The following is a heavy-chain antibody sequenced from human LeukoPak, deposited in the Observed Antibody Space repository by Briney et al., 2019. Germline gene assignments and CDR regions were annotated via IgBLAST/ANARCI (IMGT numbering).Heavy chain of an antibody. J-gene: IGHJ6*02. CDR1: GYTFTSYY. CDR2: INPSGGST. CDR3: ARDRGIVGATFYYYYYGMDV. Sequence: ASVKVACKASGYTFTSYYMHWVRQAPGQGLEWMGIINPSGGSTSYAQKFQGRVTMTRDTSTSTVYMELSSLRSEDTAVYYCARDRGIVGATFYYYYYGMDVWGQGTTVTVSS. D-gene: IGHD1-26*01. V-gene: IGHV1-46*01.